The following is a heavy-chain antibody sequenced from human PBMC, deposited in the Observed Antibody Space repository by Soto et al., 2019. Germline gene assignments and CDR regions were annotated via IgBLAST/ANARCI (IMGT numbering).Heavy chain of an antibody. CDR1: GFTFNTYD. Sequence: EVQLLESGGGLVQPGGSLRLSCAASGFTFNTYDMSWVRQAPGTGLEWVSSIATTGETTFYADSVRGRFTISRDNSKNTLFLEVTALRADDTAIDCCGRDWGGWGHGTLVTVSS. D-gene: IGHD2-21*01. CDR2: IATTGETT. CDR3: GRDWGG. V-gene: IGHV3-23*01. J-gene: IGHJ4*01.